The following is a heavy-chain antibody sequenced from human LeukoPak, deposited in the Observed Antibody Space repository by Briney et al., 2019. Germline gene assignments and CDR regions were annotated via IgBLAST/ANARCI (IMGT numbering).Heavy chain of an antibody. CDR1: GGSINNLY. D-gene: IGHD6-19*01. Sequence: PSETLSLTCTVSGGSINNLYWSWIRQPPGKGLEWIGYIYYTGITKYNPSLKSRVTISVDTSKNQFSLKLTFVTAADTALYYCARGSGWNAFDPWGQGTLVTVSS. CDR2: IYYTGIT. J-gene: IGHJ5*02. V-gene: IGHV4-59*08. CDR3: ARGSGWNAFDP.